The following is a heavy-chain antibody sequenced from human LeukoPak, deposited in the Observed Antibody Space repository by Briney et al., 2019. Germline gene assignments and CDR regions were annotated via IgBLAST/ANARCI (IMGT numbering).Heavy chain of an antibody. J-gene: IGHJ5*02. Sequence: SETLSLTCTGSGGSISSYYWSWIRQPAGKGLEWIGRIYTSGSTNYNPSLKSRVTMSVDTSKNQFSLKLSSVTAADTAVYYCARDTPCSGGSCYLVPWFDPWGQGTLVTVSS. D-gene: IGHD2-15*01. CDR2: IYTSGST. V-gene: IGHV4-4*07. CDR1: GGSISSYY. CDR3: ARDTPCSGGSCYLVPWFDP.